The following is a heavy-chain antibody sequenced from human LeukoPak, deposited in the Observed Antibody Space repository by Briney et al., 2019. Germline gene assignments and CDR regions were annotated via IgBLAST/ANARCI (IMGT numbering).Heavy chain of an antibody. J-gene: IGHJ5*02. V-gene: IGHV1-46*01. Sequence: ASVTVSCKASGYTFTSYYMHWVRQAPGQGLEWMGIINPSGGSTSYAQKFQGRVTMTRDTSTSTVYMELSSLRSEDTAVYYCARDALAVTTLNWFDPWGQGTLVTVSS. CDR2: INPSGGST. CDR1: GYTFTSYY. CDR3: ARDALAVTTLNWFDP. D-gene: IGHD4-17*01.